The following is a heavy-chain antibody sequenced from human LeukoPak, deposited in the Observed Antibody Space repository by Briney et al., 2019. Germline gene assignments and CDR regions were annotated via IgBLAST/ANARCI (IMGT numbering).Heavy chain of an antibody. Sequence: GGSLRLSCVASGFTFDDYAMHWVRQAPGKGLEWVSGISWNRGSIGYADSVKGRFTISRDNAKNSLYLQMNSLRAEDTALYYCAKDTMVRGVIITHSYGMDVWGQGTTVTVSS. CDR1: GFTFDDYA. J-gene: IGHJ6*02. D-gene: IGHD3-10*01. CDR3: AKDTMVRGVIITHSYGMDV. CDR2: ISWNRGSI. V-gene: IGHV3-9*01.